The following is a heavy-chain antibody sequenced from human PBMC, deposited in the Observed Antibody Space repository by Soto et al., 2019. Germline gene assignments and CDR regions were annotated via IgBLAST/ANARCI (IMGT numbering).Heavy chain of an antibody. Sequence: QVQLVQSGAEGKKPGASGKVSCKASGYTFTSYGISWVRQAPGQGLAWMGWISAYNGNTNYAQQLQGRVTMTTDTCTSTAYMELRRLRSDDTAVYYCARVVDSYGFDGYLDLWGRGTLVTVSS. D-gene: IGHD5-18*01. CDR3: ARVVDSYGFDGYLDL. CDR1: GYTFTSYG. V-gene: IGHV1-18*04. CDR2: ISAYNGNT. J-gene: IGHJ2*01.